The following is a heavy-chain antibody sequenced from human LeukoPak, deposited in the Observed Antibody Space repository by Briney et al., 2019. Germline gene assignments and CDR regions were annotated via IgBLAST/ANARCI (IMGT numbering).Heavy chain of an antibody. V-gene: IGHV3-48*03. J-gene: IGHJ6*04. Sequence: GGSLRLSCAASGFTFSSYEMNWVRQAPGKGLEWISYISASGTLTHYADSVGGRFTISRDNAKNSLYLQMHSLRGEDTAVYYCARDGTPVYSSGWVYMDVWGKGTTVTISS. CDR3: ARDGTPVYSSGWVYMDV. CDR2: ISASGTLT. CDR1: GFTFSSYE. D-gene: IGHD6-25*01.